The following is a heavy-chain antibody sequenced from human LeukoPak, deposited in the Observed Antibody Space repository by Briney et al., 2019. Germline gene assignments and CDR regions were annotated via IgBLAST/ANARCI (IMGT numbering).Heavy chain of an antibody. J-gene: IGHJ4*02. CDR1: AYSFTTYW. CDR3: ARLADCSNGVCYRFDY. CDR2: IYPGDSDS. Sequence: GESLKISCKGSAYSFTTYWIGWVRQMPGKGLEWMGIIYPGDSDSRYSPSFQGQVTISADKSISTAYLQWSSLKASDTARYYCARLADCSNGVCYRFDYWGQGTLVTVSS. V-gene: IGHV5-51*01. D-gene: IGHD2-8*01.